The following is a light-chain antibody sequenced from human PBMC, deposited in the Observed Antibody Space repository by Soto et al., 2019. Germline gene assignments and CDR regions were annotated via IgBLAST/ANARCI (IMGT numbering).Light chain of an antibody. Sequence: QSALTQPASASGSPGQSITISCTGTSSDVGGYNYVSWYQQHPGKAPKLMIYEVSNRPSGVSNRFSGSKSDNTASLTISGLQAEDEADYYCSSYTSFSTYVFGTGTKLTVL. J-gene: IGLJ1*01. CDR3: SSYTSFSTYV. V-gene: IGLV2-14*01. CDR2: EVS. CDR1: SSDVGGYNY.